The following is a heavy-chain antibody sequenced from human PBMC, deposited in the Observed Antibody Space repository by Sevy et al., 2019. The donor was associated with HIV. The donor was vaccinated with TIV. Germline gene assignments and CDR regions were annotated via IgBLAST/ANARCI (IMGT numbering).Heavy chain of an antibody. CDR1: GFTFSRYW. CDR3: ARAHYDSSDYYSRPFDY. Sequence: GGSLRLSCAASGFTFSRYWMRWVCQAPGKGLEWVASIKHDGSEKYYVNSVKGRFSISIDNAKNSLYLQMSSLRAEDTAVYYCARAHYDSSDYYSRPFDYWGQGTLVTVSS. J-gene: IGHJ4*02. CDR2: IKHDGSEK. D-gene: IGHD3-22*01. V-gene: IGHV3-7*04.